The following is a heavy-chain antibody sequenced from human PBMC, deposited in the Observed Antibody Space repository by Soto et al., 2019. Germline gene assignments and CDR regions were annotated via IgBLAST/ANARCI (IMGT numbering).Heavy chain of an antibody. CDR1: GLTFSRYP. J-gene: IGHJ6*02. CDR3: AKFMAADFYYALDD. D-gene: IGHD3-10*01. V-gene: IGHV3-30-3*01. Sequence: QVQLVESGGGVVQPGRSLRLSCTVSGLTFSRYPMHWVRQAPGKGLEWLALISHNGGDKYYADSVKDRFTISRDNSKNTLYLQMSSLRVDDSAVYFCAKFMAADFYYALDDWGQGTSVTVTS. CDR2: ISHNGGDK.